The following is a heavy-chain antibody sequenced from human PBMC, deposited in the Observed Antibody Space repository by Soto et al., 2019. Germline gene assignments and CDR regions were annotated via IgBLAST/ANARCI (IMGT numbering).Heavy chain of an antibody. J-gene: IGHJ5*02. Sequence: SETLSLTCTFSGGSISSGGYYLSWIRQHPGKGLEWIGYIYYSGSTYYNPSLKSRVTISVDTSKNQFSLKLSSVTAADTAVYYCARAGSYLNYWFDPWGQGTLVTVSS. D-gene: IGHD1-26*01. CDR1: GGSISSGGYY. V-gene: IGHV4-31*03. CDR2: IYYSGST. CDR3: ARAGSYLNYWFDP.